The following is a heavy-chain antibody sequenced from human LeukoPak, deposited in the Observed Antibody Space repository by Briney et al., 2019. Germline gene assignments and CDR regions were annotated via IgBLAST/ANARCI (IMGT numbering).Heavy chain of an antibody. CDR3: VGTNGGTYYDY. Sequence: GGSLRLSCAASRLIFTIYYLHWAPQPPGKGLEWVSVFGIAGDTYFSDSVTGRFTISRGVAKNSLYLQINNLRAGDTAVYYFVGTNGGTYYDYWGQGTLVTVSS. D-gene: IGHD1-1*01. CDR2: FGIAGDT. V-gene: IGHV3-13*01. J-gene: IGHJ4*02. CDR1: RLIFTIYY.